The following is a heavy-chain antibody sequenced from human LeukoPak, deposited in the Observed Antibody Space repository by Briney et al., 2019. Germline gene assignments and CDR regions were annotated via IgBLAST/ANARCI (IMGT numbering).Heavy chain of an antibody. V-gene: IGHV3-23*01. J-gene: IGHJ4*02. D-gene: IGHD1-26*01. CDR1: GFTFSNYA. CDR3: AKGTSGSYRNYFDY. CDR2: ISGSGGST. Sequence: GGSLRLSCAASGFTFSNYAMSWVRQAPGKGLEWVSVISGSGGSTYYADSVKGRFTISRDNSKNTLYLQMNSLRAEDTAVYYCAKGTSGSYRNYFDYWGQGTLVTVSS.